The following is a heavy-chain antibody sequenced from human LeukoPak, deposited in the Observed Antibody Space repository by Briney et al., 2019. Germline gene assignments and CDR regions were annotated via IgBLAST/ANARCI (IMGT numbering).Heavy chain of an antibody. Sequence: GVSLRLSCAASGLTFSGYAMSWVRQAPGKGLEWVSAISGSGGSTYYADSVKGRFTISRDNSKNTLYLQMNSLRAEDTAVYYCAKGDSYGSGSYYFVFWGQGTLVTVSS. D-gene: IGHD3-10*01. V-gene: IGHV3-23*01. J-gene: IGHJ4*02. CDR2: ISGSGGST. CDR1: GLTFSGYA. CDR3: AKGDSYGSGSYYFVF.